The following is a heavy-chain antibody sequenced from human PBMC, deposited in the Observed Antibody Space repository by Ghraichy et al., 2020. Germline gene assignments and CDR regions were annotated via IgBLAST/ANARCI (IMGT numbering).Heavy chain of an antibody. D-gene: IGHD3-3*01. CDR3: ARDPYTIFGVVIIAYYGMDV. CDR1: GFTFSSYG. CDR2: IWYDGSNK. Sequence: GGSLRLSCAASGFTFSSYGMHWVRQAPGKGLEWVAVIWYDGSNKYYADSVKGRFTISRDNSKNTLYLQMNSLRAEDTAVYYCARDPYTIFGVVIIAYYGMDVWGQGTTVTVSS. V-gene: IGHV3-33*01. J-gene: IGHJ6*02.